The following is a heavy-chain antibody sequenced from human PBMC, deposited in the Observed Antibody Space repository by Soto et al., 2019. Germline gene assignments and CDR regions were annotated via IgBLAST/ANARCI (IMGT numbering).Heavy chain of an antibody. CDR1: GGSISSGGYS. D-gene: IGHD3-10*01. Sequence: QLQLQESGSGLVKPSQTLSLTCAVSGGSISSGGYSRSWIRQPPGKGLEWIGYIYHSGSTYYNPSLKSRVTISVDRSKNQFSLKLSSVTAADTAVYYCARRGYYGSGSYRNFDLWGRGTLVTVSS. J-gene: IGHJ2*01. V-gene: IGHV4-30-2*01. CDR2: IYHSGST. CDR3: ARRGYYGSGSYRNFDL.